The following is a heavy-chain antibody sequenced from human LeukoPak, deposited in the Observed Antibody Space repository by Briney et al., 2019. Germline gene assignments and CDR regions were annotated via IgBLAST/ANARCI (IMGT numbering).Heavy chain of an antibody. V-gene: IGHV3-7*01. CDR3: ARGVWAPFDS. CDR1: GFSIRKYW. Sequence: PWGTLSLTCAAAGFSIRKYWWNWVRQAPGKGVEWVANIKQDGSEKNYVDTVKGRFTISRDNAKNSLILQMNSLRDEDTAVYYCARGVWAPFDSWGQGTLVSVPS. D-gene: IGHD7-27*01. J-gene: IGHJ4*02. CDR2: IKQDGSEK.